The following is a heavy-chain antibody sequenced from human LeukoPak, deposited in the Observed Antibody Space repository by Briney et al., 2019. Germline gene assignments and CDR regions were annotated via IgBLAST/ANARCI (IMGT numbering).Heavy chain of an antibody. Sequence: PGGSLRLSCAASGFTVSSNYMSWVRQAPGKGLEWVSVIYSGGSTYYADSVKGRFTISRDNSKNTVSLQMNSLRVEDTAVYYCTRDHITSRQIDFWGQGTMVTVSS. CDR1: GFTVSSNY. V-gene: IGHV3-53*01. J-gene: IGHJ4*02. D-gene: IGHD2-2*01. CDR3: TRDHITSRQIDF. CDR2: IYSGGST.